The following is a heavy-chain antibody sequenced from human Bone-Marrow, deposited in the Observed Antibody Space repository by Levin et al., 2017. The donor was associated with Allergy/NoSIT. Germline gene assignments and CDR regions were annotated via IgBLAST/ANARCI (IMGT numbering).Heavy chain of an antibody. J-gene: IGHJ5*02. CDR2: ISSSSNTI. CDR3: ARASIAAAGHLSRLRQGGWFDP. Sequence: GESLKISCAASGFTFSSYSMNWVRQAPGKGLEWVSYISSSSNTIYYADSVKGRFTISRDNAKNSLYLQMNSLRAEDTAVYYCARASIAAAGHLSRLRQGGWFDPWGQGTLVTVAA. CDR1: GFTFSSYS. V-gene: IGHV3-48*01. D-gene: IGHD6-13*01.